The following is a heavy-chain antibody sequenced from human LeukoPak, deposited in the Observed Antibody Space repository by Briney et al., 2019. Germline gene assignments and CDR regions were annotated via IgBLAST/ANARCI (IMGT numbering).Heavy chain of an antibody. CDR3: ARIGSGWYWDY. Sequence: PGGSLRLSCAASGFTFSNYAMSWVRQAPGKGLEWVSVISGSGGSTYYADSVKGRFTISRDNAKNSLYLQMNSLRAEDTAVYYCARIGSGWYWDYWGQGTLVTVSS. V-gene: IGHV3-23*01. D-gene: IGHD6-19*01. J-gene: IGHJ4*02. CDR2: ISGSGGST. CDR1: GFTFSNYA.